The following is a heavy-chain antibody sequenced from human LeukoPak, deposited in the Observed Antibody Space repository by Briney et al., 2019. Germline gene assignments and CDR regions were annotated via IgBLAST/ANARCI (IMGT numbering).Heavy chain of an antibody. V-gene: IGHV4-30-4*07. Sequence: SETLSLTCAVSGGSISSGGYSWSWIRQPPGKGLEWIVYIYYSGSTYYNPSLKSRVTISVDTSKNQFSLKLSSVTVADTAVYYCARADYYDTRGAFDIWGHGTMVTVSS. D-gene: IGHD3-22*01. CDR2: IYYSGST. J-gene: IGHJ3*02. CDR3: ARADYYDTRGAFDI. CDR1: GGSISSGGYS.